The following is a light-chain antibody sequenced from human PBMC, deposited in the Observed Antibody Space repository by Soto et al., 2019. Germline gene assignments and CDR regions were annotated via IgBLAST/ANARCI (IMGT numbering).Light chain of an antibody. CDR3: QSYDTSLRGSV. V-gene: IGLV1-40*01. CDR2: GNS. CDR1: SSNIGAGYD. Sequence: QSVLAQPPSVSGAPGQRVTISCTGSSSNIGAGYDVHWYQQLPGTAPKLLIYGNSNRPSGVPDRFSASTSGTSAFLAITGLQAEDEADYYCQSYDTSLRGSVFGGGT. J-gene: IGLJ3*02.